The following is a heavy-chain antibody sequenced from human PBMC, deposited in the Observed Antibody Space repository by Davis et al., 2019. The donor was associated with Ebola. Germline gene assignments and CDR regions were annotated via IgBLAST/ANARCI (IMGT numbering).Heavy chain of an antibody. J-gene: IGHJ4*02. V-gene: IGHV3-30*18. D-gene: IGHD2-21*01. CDR1: GFTFSSYG. Sequence: GGSLRLSCAASGFTFSSYGMHWVRQAPGKGLEWVAVISSDGSNKYYVDSVKGRFTISRDNSKNALYLQMNSLRAEDTAVYYCAKDKFQLRNGLLDYWGQGTLVTVSS. CDR2: ISSDGSNK. CDR3: AKDKFQLRNGLLDY.